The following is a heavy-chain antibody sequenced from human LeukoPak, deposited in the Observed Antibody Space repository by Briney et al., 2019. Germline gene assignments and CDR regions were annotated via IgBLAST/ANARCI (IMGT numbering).Heavy chain of an antibody. Sequence: GGSLRLSCAASGFTFSSYGMHWVRQAPGKGLEWVALIWYDGSNKYYADSVRGRFTISRDNSKYTLYLQMNSLRAEDTAVYYCAREIDRCFDYWGQGTLVTVSS. CDR3: AREIDRCFDY. CDR2: IWYDGSNK. CDR1: GFTFSSYG. J-gene: IGHJ4*02. D-gene: IGHD3-22*01. V-gene: IGHV3-33*01.